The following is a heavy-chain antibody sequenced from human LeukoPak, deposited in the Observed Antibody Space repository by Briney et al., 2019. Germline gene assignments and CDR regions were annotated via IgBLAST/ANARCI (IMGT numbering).Heavy chain of an antibody. CDR3: ARGARYCSGGSCYHV. V-gene: IGHV4-38-2*02. Sequence: SETLSLTCTVSGYSINSGYYWVWIRQPPGKGLEWIGSIYRSGSTNYNPSLKSRVTISVDTSKNQFSLKVSSVTAADTAVYYCARGARYCSGGSCYHVWGQGTLVTVSS. D-gene: IGHD2-15*01. J-gene: IGHJ4*02. CDR1: GYSINSGYY. CDR2: IYRSGST.